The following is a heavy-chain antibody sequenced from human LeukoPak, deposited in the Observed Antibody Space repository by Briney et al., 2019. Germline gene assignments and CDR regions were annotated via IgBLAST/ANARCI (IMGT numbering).Heavy chain of an antibody. CDR3: AGPLLTYYSDSSAYS. CDR2: IYYSGST. CDR1: GASISSSNYY. Sequence: SETLSLTCSVSGASISSSNYYWGWIRQPPGKGLEWIGIIYYSGSTSYNPSLKSRVTISIDTSKNQFSLKLTSVTAADTAVYYCAGPLLTYYSDSSAYSWGQGTLVTVSS. D-gene: IGHD3-22*01. V-gene: IGHV4-39*01. J-gene: IGHJ4*02.